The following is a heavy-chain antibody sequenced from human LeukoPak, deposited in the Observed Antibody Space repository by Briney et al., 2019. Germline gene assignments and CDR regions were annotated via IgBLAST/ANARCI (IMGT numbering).Heavy chain of an antibody. CDR3: STDGTPKFEY. CDR2: NSSDGRNQ. V-gene: IGHV3-30*03. Sequence: PGRSLRLSCAASRFTFNTYGMQWVRRAPGKGLEWVATNSSDGRNQHYADSVQGRFTISRDNSKNTLYLQMDNLRTEDTAVYYCSTDGTPKFEYWGQGTLVTVSS. J-gene: IGHJ4*02. CDR1: RFTFNTYG. D-gene: IGHD1-26*01.